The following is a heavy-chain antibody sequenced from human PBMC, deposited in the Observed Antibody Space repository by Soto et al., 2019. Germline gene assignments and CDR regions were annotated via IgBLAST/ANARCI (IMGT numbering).Heavy chain of an antibody. CDR3: ARLADSSGYLLDY. V-gene: IGHV4-39*01. CDR1: GGSISSSSYY. Sequence: QLQLQESGPGLVKPSETLSLTCTVSGGSISSSSYYWGWIRQPPGKGLEWIGSIYYSGSTYYNPSLKSRVTISVDTSKNQFSLKLSSVTAADTAVYYCARLADSSGYLLDYWGQGTLVTVSS. CDR2: IYYSGST. D-gene: IGHD3-22*01. J-gene: IGHJ4*02.